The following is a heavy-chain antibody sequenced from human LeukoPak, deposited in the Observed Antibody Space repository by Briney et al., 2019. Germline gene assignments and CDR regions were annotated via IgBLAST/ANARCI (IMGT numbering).Heavy chain of an antibody. CDR2: IYGSGNST. D-gene: IGHD2-15*01. CDR1: GISFSKFA. CDR3: VKRSGDAYYLDY. Sequence: PGGSLRLSCAASGISFSKFAMSWVRQAPGKGLEWVSVIYGSGNSTYYADSVKGRFTISRDTSKSTLYLQMNSLRAEDTAIYFCVKRSGDAYYLDYWGQGTLATVSS. J-gene: IGHJ4*02. V-gene: IGHV3-23*01.